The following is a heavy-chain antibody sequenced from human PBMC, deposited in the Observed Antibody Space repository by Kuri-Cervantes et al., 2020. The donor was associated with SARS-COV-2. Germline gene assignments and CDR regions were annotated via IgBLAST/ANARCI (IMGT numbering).Heavy chain of an antibody. D-gene: IGHD1-26*01. CDR2: ISYDGSNK. CDR3: ARDGIVGATPHFDY. Sequence: GGSLRLSCAASGFTFSSYGMHWVRQAPGKGLEWVAVISYDGSNKYYADSVKGRFTISRDNSKNTLYLQMNSLRAEDTAVYYCARDGIVGATPHFDYWGQGTLVTVSS. J-gene: IGHJ4*02. CDR1: GFTFSSYG. V-gene: IGHV3-30*03.